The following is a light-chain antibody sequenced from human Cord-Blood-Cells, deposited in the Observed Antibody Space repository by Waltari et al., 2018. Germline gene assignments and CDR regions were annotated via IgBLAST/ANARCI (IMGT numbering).Light chain of an antibody. CDR2: EGS. J-gene: IGLJ3*02. V-gene: IGLV2-23*01. CDR3: CSYAGSWV. CDR1: SSDVGSYNL. Sequence: QSALTQPASVSGSPGQSITISCTGTSSDVGSYNLVSWYQQHPGKAPKLMIYEGSKRPSAVSNWLSGSKSGNTASLTISGLQAEDEADYYCCSYAGSWVFGGGTKLTVL.